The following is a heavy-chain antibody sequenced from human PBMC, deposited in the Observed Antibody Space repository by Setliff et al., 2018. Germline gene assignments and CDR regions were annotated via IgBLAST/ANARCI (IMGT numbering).Heavy chain of an antibody. CDR1: GFRFTSFG. Sequence: ASVKVSCKTSGFRFTSFGFSWVRQAPGQGLEWMGWISPYSGESNYAQKFRDRLTVTADTSTKTTYMELRSLTSDDTAVYFCTRSRGPRVVLAADFDFWSQGTRVTVSS. CDR3: TRSRGPRVVLAADFDF. V-gene: IGHV1-18*01. CDR2: ISPYSGES. J-gene: IGHJ4*02. D-gene: IGHD3-16*01.